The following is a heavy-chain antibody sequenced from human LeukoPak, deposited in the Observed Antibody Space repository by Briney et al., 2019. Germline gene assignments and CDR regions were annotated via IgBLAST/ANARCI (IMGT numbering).Heavy chain of an antibody. J-gene: IGHJ5*02. CDR1: GGSFSGYY. CDR2: INHSGSI. CDR3: ARDPYCSSTSCYENRGNWFDP. V-gene: IGHV4-34*01. D-gene: IGHD2-2*01. Sequence: PSETLSLTCAVYGGSFSGYYWSWIRQPPGKGLEWIGEINHSGSINYNPSLKSRVTISVDTSKNQFSLKLSSVTAADTAVYYCARDPYCSSTSCYENRGNWFDPWGQGTLVTVSS.